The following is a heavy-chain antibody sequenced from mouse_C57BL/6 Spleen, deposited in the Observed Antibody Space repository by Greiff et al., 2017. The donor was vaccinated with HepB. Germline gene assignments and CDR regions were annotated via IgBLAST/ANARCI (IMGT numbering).Heavy chain of an antibody. Sequence: QVQLQQPGAELVKPGASVKLSCKASGYTFTSYWMHWVKQRPGQGLEWIGMIHPNSGSTNYNEKFKSKATLTVDKSSSTAYMQLSSLTSEDSAVYYCARAGYGYDEGDFDYWGQGTTLTVSS. J-gene: IGHJ2*01. D-gene: IGHD2-2*01. CDR1: GYTFTSYW. CDR2: IHPNSGST. CDR3: ARAGYGYDEGDFDY. V-gene: IGHV1-64*01.